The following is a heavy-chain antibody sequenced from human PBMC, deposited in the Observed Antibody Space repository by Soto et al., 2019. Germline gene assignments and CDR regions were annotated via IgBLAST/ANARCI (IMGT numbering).Heavy chain of an antibody. CDR3: TSRAFSGGYYFDY. CDR1: GFTFSGSA. J-gene: IGHJ4*02. Sequence: PGGSLRLSCAASGFTFSGSAMHWVRQASGKGLEWVGRIRSKANSYATAYAASVKGRFTISRDDSKNTAYLQMNSLKTEDTAVYYCTSRAFSGGYYFDYWGQGTLVTVSS. V-gene: IGHV3-73*01. D-gene: IGHD1-26*01. CDR2: IRSKANSYAT.